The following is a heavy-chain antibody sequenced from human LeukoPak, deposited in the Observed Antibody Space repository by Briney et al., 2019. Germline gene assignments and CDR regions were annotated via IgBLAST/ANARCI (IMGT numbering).Heavy chain of an antibody. D-gene: IGHD3-10*01. CDR3: AKLDYGSGSYYRVEPHYYYYYMDV. J-gene: IGHJ6*03. CDR1: GFTFSSYG. V-gene: IGHV3-30*02. Sequence: GGSLRLSCAASGFTFSSYGMHWVRQAPGKGLEWVAFIRYDGSNKYYADSVKGRFTISRDNSKNTLYLQMNSLRAEDTAVYYCAKLDYGSGSYYRVEPHYYYYYMDVWGKGTTVTISS. CDR2: IRYDGSNK.